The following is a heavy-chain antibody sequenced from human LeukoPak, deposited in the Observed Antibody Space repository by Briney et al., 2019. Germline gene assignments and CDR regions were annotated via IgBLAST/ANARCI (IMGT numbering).Heavy chain of an antibody. V-gene: IGHV3-7*03. D-gene: IGHD1-26*01. Sequence: GGSLRLSCAASGFTFSTYSMNWVRQAPGKGLEWVANIKQDGSEKYYVDSVKGRFTISRDNAKKSLYLQMNSLRAEDTAVYYCAKATPYSGSYLGFDYWGQGTLVTVSS. J-gene: IGHJ4*02. CDR3: AKATPYSGSYLGFDY. CDR2: IKQDGSEK. CDR1: GFTFSTYS.